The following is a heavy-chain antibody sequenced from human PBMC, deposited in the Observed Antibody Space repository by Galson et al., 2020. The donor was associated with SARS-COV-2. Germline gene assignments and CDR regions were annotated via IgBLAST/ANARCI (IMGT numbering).Heavy chain of an antibody. CDR2: IYYSGST. J-gene: IGHJ4*02. CDR3: ARFSVGSSWYVDY. CDR1: GGSISSGGYY. Sequence: SQTLSLTCTVSGGSISSGGYYWSWIRQHPGKGLEWIGYIYYSGSTYYNPSLKSRVTISVDTSKNQFSLKLSSVTAADTAVYYCARFSVGSSWYVDYWGQGTLVTVSS. V-gene: IGHV4-31*03. D-gene: IGHD6-13*01.